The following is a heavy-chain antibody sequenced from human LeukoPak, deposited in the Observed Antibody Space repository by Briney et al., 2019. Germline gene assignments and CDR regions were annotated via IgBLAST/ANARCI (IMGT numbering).Heavy chain of an antibody. CDR3: ARGHPSTAFDP. V-gene: IGHV3-33*01. J-gene: IGHJ5*02. Sequence: GGSLRLSCAASGFTFSSYGMHWVRQAPGKGLEWVAVIWYDGSNKYYADSVKGRFTISRDNSKNTLYLQMNSLRAEDTAVYYCARGHPSTAFDPWGQGTLVTVSS. CDR1: GFTFSSYG. CDR2: IWYDGSNK.